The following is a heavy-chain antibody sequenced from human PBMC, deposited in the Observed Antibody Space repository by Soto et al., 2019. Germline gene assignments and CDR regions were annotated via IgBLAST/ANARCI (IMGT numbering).Heavy chain of an antibody. J-gene: IGHJ4*01. V-gene: IGHV4-59*13. D-gene: IGHD3-3*01. CDR1: GASFSGSY. CDR3: AVWSALTQYYFDS. CDR2: AYYSGTT. Sequence: SDTLSLTCAVSGASFSGSYWSWIRQPPGKGLEWIGYAYYSGTTVYNPSLKSRVSISVDTSKKHVSLRLNSVTAADTAVYYCAVWSALTQYYFDSWGHGTLVTAPQ.